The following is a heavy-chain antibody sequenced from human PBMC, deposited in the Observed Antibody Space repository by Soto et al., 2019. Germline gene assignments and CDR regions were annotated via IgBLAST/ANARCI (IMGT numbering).Heavy chain of an antibody. CDR1: GFTFSSYW. Sequence: GGSLRLSCAASGFTFSSYWMSWVRQAPGKGLEWVVNIKQDGSERYYMDSVRGRFTASRDNAKNSLYLQMNSLRAEDTAVYFCARITYSYGWIYDYWGQGSLVTVSS. CDR3: ARITYSYGWIYDY. J-gene: IGHJ4*01. V-gene: IGHV3-7*01. CDR2: IKQDGSER. D-gene: IGHD6-19*01.